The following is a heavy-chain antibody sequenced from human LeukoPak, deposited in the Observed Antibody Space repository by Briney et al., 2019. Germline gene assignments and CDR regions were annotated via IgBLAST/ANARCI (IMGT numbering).Heavy chain of an antibody. J-gene: IGHJ4*02. CDR3: ARSEYSSSSPDY. Sequence: PSETLSLTCTVSGGSISSYYWSWTRQPPGKGLEWIGYIYYSGSTNYNPSLKSRVTISVDTSKNQFSLKLSSVTAADTAVYYCARSEYSSSSPDYWGQGTLVTVSS. V-gene: IGHV4-59*01. CDR2: IYYSGST. CDR1: GGSISSYY. D-gene: IGHD6-6*01.